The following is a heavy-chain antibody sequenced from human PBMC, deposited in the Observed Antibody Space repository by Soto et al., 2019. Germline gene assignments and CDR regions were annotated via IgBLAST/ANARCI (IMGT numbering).Heavy chain of an antibody. CDR1: GFTFSSNG. CDR2: IWYDGNKK. D-gene: IGHD3-22*01. J-gene: IGHJ4*02. V-gene: IGHV3-33*03. CDR3: VVDTSGLLDY. Sequence: LRLSCAASGFTFSSNGMHWVRQAPGKGLEWVAVIWYDGNKKYYGDSVRGRFTISRDNSKNTLYLEMNSLRAEDTAVYYCVVDTSGLLDYWGQGTQVTVSS.